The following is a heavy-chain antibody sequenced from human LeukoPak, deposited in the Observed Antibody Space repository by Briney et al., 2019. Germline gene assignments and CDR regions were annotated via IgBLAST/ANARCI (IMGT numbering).Heavy chain of an antibody. D-gene: IGHD2-2*01. CDR2: ISAYNGNT. Sequence: GASVKVSCKASGYTFTSYGISWVRQAPGQGLEWMGWISAYNGNTNYAQKLQGRVTMTTDTSTSAAYMELRSLRSDDTAVYYCARLVVPAAMNGMDVWGQGTTVTVSS. V-gene: IGHV1-18*01. J-gene: IGHJ6*02. CDR1: GYTFTSYG. CDR3: ARLVVPAAMNGMDV.